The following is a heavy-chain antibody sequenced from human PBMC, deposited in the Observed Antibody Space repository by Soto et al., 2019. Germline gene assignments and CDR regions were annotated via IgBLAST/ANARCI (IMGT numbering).Heavy chain of an antibody. J-gene: IGHJ4*02. CDR2: SSDSGGST. CDR1: GFTFSSYA. D-gene: IGHD5-12*01. Sequence: GGSLRLSCAASGFTFSSYAISWVRQAPGKGLGWFSASSDSGGSTYYADSVKGRFTISRDNSKNTLYLQTNSLRAEDTTVYYCPTGGDIGHFDYWGQGTLVTVSS. V-gene: IGHV3-23*01. CDR3: PTGGDIGHFDY.